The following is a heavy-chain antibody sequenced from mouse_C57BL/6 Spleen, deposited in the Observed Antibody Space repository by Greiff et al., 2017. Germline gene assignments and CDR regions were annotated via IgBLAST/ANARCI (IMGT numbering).Heavy chain of an antibody. D-gene: IGHD3-1*01. CDR3: ARYRGSGPYFDY. CDR2: IRNKANGYTT. V-gene: IGHV7-3*01. CDR1: GFTFTDYY. J-gene: IGHJ2*01. Sequence: EVQLVESGGGLVQPGGSLSLSCAASGFTFTDYYMSWVRQPPGQALEWLGFIRNKANGYTTEYSASVKGRFTISRDNSQSILYLQMDALRAKNRTTYDCARYRGSGPYFDYWGQGTTLTVSS.